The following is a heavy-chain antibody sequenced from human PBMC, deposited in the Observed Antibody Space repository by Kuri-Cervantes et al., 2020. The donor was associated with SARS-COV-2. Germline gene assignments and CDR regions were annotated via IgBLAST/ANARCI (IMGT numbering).Heavy chain of an antibody. Sequence: SVKVSCKASGGTFSNYGTSWLRQAPGQGLEWMGGIIPSFGTTKYARKFQGRVTITADESTSTAYMELSILRYEDTAVDYCPREGHSSGWDAEYFHHWGQGTLVTVSS. CDR1: GGTFSNYG. V-gene: IGHV1-69*13. CDR2: IIPSFGTT. CDR3: PREGHSSGWDAEYFHH. D-gene: IGHD6-19*01. J-gene: IGHJ1*01.